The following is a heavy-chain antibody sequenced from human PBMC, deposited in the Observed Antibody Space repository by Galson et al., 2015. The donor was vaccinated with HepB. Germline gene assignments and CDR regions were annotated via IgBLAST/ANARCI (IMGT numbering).Heavy chain of an antibody. V-gene: IGHV3-48*01. CDR2: ISPGGTK. D-gene: IGHD6-25*01. CDR3: ARNPASYDYYNMDI. Sequence: SLRLSCAASGFSFISHSMNWVRHSPGKGLEWLAYISPGGTKYYADSARGRFTISIDNAKKSMYLHMSSLRVEDTGIYYCARNPASYDYYNMDIWGQGTTVTVSS. J-gene: IGHJ6*02. CDR1: GFSFISHS.